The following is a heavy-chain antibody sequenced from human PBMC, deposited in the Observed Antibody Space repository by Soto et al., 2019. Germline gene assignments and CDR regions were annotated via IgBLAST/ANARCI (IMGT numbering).Heavy chain of an antibody. CDR3: AKPSGSYVNYFDY. J-gene: IGHJ4*02. V-gene: IGHV3-23*01. Sequence: VQLLESVGGLVQPGGSLRLCCAASGFTFSSYAMSWVRQAPGKGLEWVSAISGSGGSTYYADSVKGRFTISRDNSKNTLYLQMNSLRAEDTAVYYCAKPSGSYVNYFDYWGQGTLVTVSS. CDR1: GFTFSSYA. CDR2: ISGSGGST. D-gene: IGHD1-26*01.